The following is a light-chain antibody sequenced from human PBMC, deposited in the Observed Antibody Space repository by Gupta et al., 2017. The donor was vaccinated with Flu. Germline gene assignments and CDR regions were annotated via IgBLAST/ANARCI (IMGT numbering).Light chain of an antibody. Sequence: QSVLTQPPSVSGAPGQGVTIPCPGSTSNIGAGFDVHWYQQLPGRGPKLLIYGNTNRPSGVPDRFSGSKSGTSASLAITGLQAEDESDYYCQSYDSSLTGSVFGTGTRVTVL. CDR3: QSYDSSLTGSV. CDR1: TSNIGAGFD. J-gene: IGLJ1*01. V-gene: IGLV1-40*01. CDR2: GNT.